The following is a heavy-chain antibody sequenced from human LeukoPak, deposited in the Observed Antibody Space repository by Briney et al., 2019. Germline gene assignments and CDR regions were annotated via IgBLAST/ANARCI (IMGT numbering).Heavy chain of an antibody. CDR2: INSDGSRT. J-gene: IGHJ4*02. D-gene: IGHD3-22*01. Sequence: GGSLRLSCAASGFSFSTHWMHWVRQAPGKGLVCVAQINSDGSRTTYADSVKGRFTISRDNAKNTLYLEMISLRAEDTAVYYCGSLTVVARDHWGQGTLVTVSS. V-gene: IGHV3-74*01. CDR3: GSLTVVARDH. CDR1: GFSFSTHW.